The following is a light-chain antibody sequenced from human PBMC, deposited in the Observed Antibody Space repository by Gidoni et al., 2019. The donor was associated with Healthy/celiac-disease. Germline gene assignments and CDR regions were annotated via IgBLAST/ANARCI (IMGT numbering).Light chain of an antibody. Sequence: DIQMTQSPSSLSASVADRVTITCRASQSISSYFNWYQQKPGKAPKLLIYAASSLQSGVTSRFSGSGSGTDITRTISSLQPEDFATYYCQQSYSTPWTFGQXTKVEIK. CDR2: AAS. CDR1: QSISSY. J-gene: IGKJ1*01. V-gene: IGKV1-39*01. CDR3: QQSYSTPWT.